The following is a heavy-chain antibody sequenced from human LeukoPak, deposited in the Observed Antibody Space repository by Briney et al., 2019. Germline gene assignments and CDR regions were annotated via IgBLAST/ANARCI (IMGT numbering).Heavy chain of an antibody. CDR3: ARGEDYGDYFDY. V-gene: IGHV3-53*01. D-gene: IGHD4/OR15-4a*01. Sequence: GSLRLSCAASGFTFSSYAMSWVRQAPGKGLEWVSVTYSGSSTYYADSVRGRFTISRDNSKNTLYLQMNSLRAEDTAVYYCARGEDYGDYFDYWGQGTLVTVSS. J-gene: IGHJ4*02. CDR1: GFTFSSYA. CDR2: TYSGSST.